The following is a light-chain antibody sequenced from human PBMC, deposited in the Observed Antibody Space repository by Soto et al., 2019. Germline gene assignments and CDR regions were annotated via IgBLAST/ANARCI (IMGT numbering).Light chain of an antibody. V-gene: IGKV3-20*01. J-gene: IGKJ1*01. Sequence: EIVLTQSPGTLSLSPGERATLSCRASQSGSSSYLAWYQQKPGQAPRLLIYVASSRDTGIPDRFSGSGSGTDFTLTLSRLETEGFAVCYCQQYGSAPVAVGQGAKVVIK. CDR2: VAS. CDR1: QSGSSSY. CDR3: QQYGSAPVA.